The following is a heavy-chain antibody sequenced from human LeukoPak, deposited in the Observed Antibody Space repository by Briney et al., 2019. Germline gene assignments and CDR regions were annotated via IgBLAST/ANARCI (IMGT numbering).Heavy chain of an antibody. Sequence: SETLTLTCTVSGGSFSSFYWSWIRQSPGKGLEWIGYIHYTGSTKYNPSLKSRVTISLDTSKNQFSLKLSSVTAADTAVYYCASVQWLVSNWFDPWGQGTLVTVSS. J-gene: IGHJ5*02. CDR2: IHYTGST. D-gene: IGHD6-19*01. V-gene: IGHV4-59*08. CDR1: GGSFSSFY. CDR3: ASVQWLVSNWFDP.